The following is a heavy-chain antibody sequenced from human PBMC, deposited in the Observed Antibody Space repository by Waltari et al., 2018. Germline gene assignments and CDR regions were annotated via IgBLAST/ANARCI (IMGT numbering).Heavy chain of an antibody. D-gene: IGHD2-2*01. Sequence: EVQLMESGGGLVQPGGSLRLSCAASGFSFSAYWMTWVRQAPGKGLELVANIKYDGSATYHVDSVNGRFTISRDNAKNSLYLQMNDVSAEDTAIYYCARGSTGYVRVWDCWGQGTVVTVSS. J-gene: IGHJ4*02. V-gene: IGHV3-7*03. CDR1: GFSFSAYW. CDR2: IKYDGSAT. CDR3: ARGSTGYVRVWDC.